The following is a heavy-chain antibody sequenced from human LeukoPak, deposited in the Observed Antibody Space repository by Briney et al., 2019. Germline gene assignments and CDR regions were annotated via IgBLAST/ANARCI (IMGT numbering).Heavy chain of an antibody. CDR3: ARAYYYDSSGYYYDDYYYYMDV. CDR2: ISSSGSTI. V-gene: IGHV3-11*04. J-gene: IGHJ6*03. D-gene: IGHD3-22*01. Sequence: GGSLRLSCAASGFTFSDYYMSWIRQAPGKGLEWVSYISSSGSTIYYADSVKGRFTISRDNAKNSLYLQMNSLRAEDTAVYYCARAYYYDSSGYYYDDYYYYMDVWGKGTTVTISS. CDR1: GFTFSDYY.